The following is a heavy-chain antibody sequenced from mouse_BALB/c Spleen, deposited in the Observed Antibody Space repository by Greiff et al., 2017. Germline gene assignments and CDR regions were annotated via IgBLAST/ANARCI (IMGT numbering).Heavy chain of an antibody. J-gene: IGHJ4*01. CDR3: ASPYYDYPYYYAMDY. D-gene: IGHD2-4*01. V-gene: IGHV3-8*02. CDR2: ISYSGST. CDR1: GDSITSGY. Sequence: EVKVEESGPSLVKPSQTLSLTCSVTGDSITSGYWNWIRKFPGNKLEYMGYISYSGSTYYNPSLKSRISITRDTSKNQYYLQLNSVTTEDTATYYCASPYYDYPYYYAMDYWGQGTSVTVSS.